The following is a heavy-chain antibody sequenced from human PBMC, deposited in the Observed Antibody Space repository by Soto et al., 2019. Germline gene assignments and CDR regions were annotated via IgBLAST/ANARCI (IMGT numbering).Heavy chain of an antibody. V-gene: IGHV4-38-2*01. Sequence: SETLSLTCAVSGYSISSGYYWGWIRQPPGKGLEWIGSIYHSGSTYYNPSLKSRVTISVDTSKNQFSLKLSSVTAADTAVYYCASPSLDHEWPNYFDYWGQGTLVTVSS. J-gene: IGHJ4*02. CDR2: IYHSGST. CDR3: ASPSLDHEWPNYFDY. CDR1: GYSISSGYY. D-gene: IGHD3-3*01.